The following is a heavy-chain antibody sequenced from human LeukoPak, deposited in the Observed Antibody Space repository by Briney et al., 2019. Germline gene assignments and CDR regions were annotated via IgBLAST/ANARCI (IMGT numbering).Heavy chain of an antibody. CDR2: IYYSGTH. V-gene: IGHV4-59*01. CDR1: GDSINSYY. CDR3: AREDRSGNYYYYGKDV. J-gene: IGHJ6*02. Sequence: PSETLSLTCAVSGDSINSYYWSWVRQPPGKGLEWIGYIYYSGTHNYNPSLKSRVSISIDTSKKEISLKLSAVTAADTAVYYCAREDRSGNYYYYGKDVWGQGTTVTVSS.